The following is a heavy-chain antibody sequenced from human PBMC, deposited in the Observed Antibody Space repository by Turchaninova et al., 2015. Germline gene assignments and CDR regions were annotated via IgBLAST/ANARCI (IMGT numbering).Heavy chain of an antibody. CDR2: TYYRSKWYN. V-gene: IGHV6-1*01. Sequence: QVQLQQSGPGRVTPSTPLPATCALPGDSVPSHSAAWNWIRQSPSRGLEWLGRTYYRSKWYNDYAESVKSRIIINSDTSKNQFSLQLNSVTPEDTAVYYCARGRSWPLDYWGQGTLVNVSS. CDR3: ARGRSWPLDY. D-gene: IGHD6-13*01. CDR1: GDSVPSHSAA. J-gene: IGHJ4*02.